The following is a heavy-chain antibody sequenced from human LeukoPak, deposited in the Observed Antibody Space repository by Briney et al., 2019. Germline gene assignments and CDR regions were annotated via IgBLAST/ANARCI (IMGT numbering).Heavy chain of an antibody. V-gene: IGHV3-23*01. CDR1: GFTFSNYA. CDR3: AKREGYGSIDY. D-gene: IGHD3-16*01. J-gene: IGHJ4*02. CDR2: ISGSADST. Sequence: GGSLRLSCAASGFTFSNYAMSWVRQAPGKGLEWVSGISGSADSTNYADSVKGRFTSRDNSKNTLYLQMNSLRAEDTAIYYCAKREGYGSIDYWGQGALVTVSS.